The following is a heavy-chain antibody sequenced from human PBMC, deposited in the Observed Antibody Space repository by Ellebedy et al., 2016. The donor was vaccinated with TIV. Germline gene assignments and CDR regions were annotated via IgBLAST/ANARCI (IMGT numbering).Heavy chain of an antibody. J-gene: IGHJ4*02. CDR1: GYTLTELS. D-gene: IGHD3-22*01. CDR3: ATLDSSGYWPHY. CDR2: FDPEDGET. Sequence: ASVKVSCXVSGYTLTELSMHWVRQAPGKGLEWMGGFDPEDGETIYAQKFQGRVTMTEDTSTDTAYMELSSLRSEDTAVYYCATLDSSGYWPHYWGQGTLVTVSS. V-gene: IGHV1-24*01.